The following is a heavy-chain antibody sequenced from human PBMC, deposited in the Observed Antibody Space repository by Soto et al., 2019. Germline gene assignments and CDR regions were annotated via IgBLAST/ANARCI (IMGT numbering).Heavy chain of an antibody. CDR2: ISAYNGNT. V-gene: IGHV1-18*01. CDR1: GYTFTSYG. Sequence: ASVKVSCKASGYTFTSYGISWVRQAPGQGLEWMGWISAYNGNTNYAQKLQGRVTMTTDTSTSTAYMELRSLRSDDTAVYYCARESIGSGWYYFDYWGQGTLVTVSS. CDR3: ARESIGSGWYYFDY. D-gene: IGHD6-19*01. J-gene: IGHJ4*02.